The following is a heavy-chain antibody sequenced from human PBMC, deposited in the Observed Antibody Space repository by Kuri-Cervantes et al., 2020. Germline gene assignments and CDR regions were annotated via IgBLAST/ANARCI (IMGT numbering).Heavy chain of an antibody. CDR2: FDPEDGET. CDR1: GYTFTGYY. V-gene: IGHV1-24*01. J-gene: IGHJ6*02. Sequence: ASVKVSCKASGYTFTGYYMHWVRQAPGQGLEWMGGFDPEDGETIYTQKFQGRVTMTEDTSTDTAYMELSSLRSEDTAVYYCATDTYYYDSSGYPLYYYYGMDVWGQGTTVTVSS. D-gene: IGHD3-22*01. CDR3: ATDTYYYDSSGYPLYYYYGMDV.